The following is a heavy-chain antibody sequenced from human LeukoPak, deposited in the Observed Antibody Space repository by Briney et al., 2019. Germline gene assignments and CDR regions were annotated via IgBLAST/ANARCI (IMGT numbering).Heavy chain of an antibody. CDR2: IKHDGSER. V-gene: IGHV3-7*01. J-gene: IGHJ4*02. D-gene: IGHD6-13*01. CDR3: VRSQYSSSS. CDR1: GFSFSTDW. Sequence: PGGSLRLSCAASGFSFSTDWVGWVRQAQGTGLEWVANIKHDGSERHYVDSVKGRFTISRDNAKNSLYLQMNSLRVEDTALYYCVRSQYSSSSWGQGTLVAVSS.